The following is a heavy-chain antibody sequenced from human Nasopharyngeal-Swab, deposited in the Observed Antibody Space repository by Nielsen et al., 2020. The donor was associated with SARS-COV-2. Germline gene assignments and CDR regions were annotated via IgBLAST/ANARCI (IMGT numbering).Heavy chain of an antibody. D-gene: IGHD2-21*01. Sequence: VGQAAGRGVEWVAVIWYDGSNKYYADSVKGRFTISRDNSKNTLYLQMNSLRAEDTAVYYCARDPRTVDCGGDCSNVMDVWGQGTTVTVSS. V-gene: IGHV3-33*01. CDR2: IWYDGSNK. J-gene: IGHJ6*02. CDR3: ARDPRTVDCGGDCSNVMDV.